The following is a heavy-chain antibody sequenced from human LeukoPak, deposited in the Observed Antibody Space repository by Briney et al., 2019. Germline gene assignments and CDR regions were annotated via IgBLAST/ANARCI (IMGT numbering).Heavy chain of an antibody. Sequence: GGSLRLSCAASGFTFSDCYMSWIRQAPGKRLEWVSYISSRGNLIYYADSVKGRFTISRDNAKNSLYLQMNSLRAEDTAVYYCARDGSGWFFDYWGQGTQVTVSS. CDR2: ISSRGNLI. D-gene: IGHD6-19*01. CDR1: GFTFSDCY. CDR3: ARDGSGWFFDY. V-gene: IGHV3-11*04. J-gene: IGHJ4*02.